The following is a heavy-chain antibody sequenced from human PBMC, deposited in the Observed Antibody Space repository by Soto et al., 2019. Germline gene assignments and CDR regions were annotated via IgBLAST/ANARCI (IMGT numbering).Heavy chain of an antibody. Sequence: LSLTCTVSSASISGLYWTWIRQPAVKGLEWIGRIYSSGETNYNPSLTGRVIMSLDTSKNQFSLNLTSVTAADTAVYYCARASQCKSYFDCFAWRDYWGQGTLVTVSS. CDR2: IYSSGET. J-gene: IGHJ4*02. V-gene: IGHV4-4*07. D-gene: IGHD3-9*01. CDR1: SASISGLY. CDR3: ARASQCKSYFDCFAWRDY.